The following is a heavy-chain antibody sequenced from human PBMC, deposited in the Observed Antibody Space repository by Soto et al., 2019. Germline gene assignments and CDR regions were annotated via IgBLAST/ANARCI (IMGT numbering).Heavy chain of an antibody. Sequence: LRLSCAASGFTFSSYGMHWVRQAPGKGLEWVAVISYDGSNKYYADSVKGRFTISRDNSKNTLYLQMNSLRAGDTAVYYCAKDRRAQWLVGDYYYYGMDVWGQGTTVTVSS. J-gene: IGHJ6*02. V-gene: IGHV3-30*18. CDR1: GFTFSSYG. D-gene: IGHD6-19*01. CDR2: ISYDGSNK. CDR3: AKDRRAQWLVGDYYYYGMDV.